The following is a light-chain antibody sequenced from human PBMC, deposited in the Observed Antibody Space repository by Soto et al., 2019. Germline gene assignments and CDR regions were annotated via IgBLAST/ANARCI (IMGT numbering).Light chain of an antibody. Sequence: QSALTQPPSASGTPGQRVTISCSGSSSNIGSNYVYWYQQLPETAPKLLIYRNNQRPSGVPDRFSGSKSGTSASLAISGLRSEDEADYYCAAWDDSLSGYVFGTGTKLTVL. V-gene: IGLV1-47*01. J-gene: IGLJ1*01. CDR2: RNN. CDR1: SSNIGSNY. CDR3: AAWDDSLSGYV.